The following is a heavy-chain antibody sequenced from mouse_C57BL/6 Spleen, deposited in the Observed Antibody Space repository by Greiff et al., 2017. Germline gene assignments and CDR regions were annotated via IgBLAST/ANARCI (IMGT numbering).Heavy chain of an antibody. CDR1: GFTFSDYG. Sequence: EVQVVESGGGLVKPGGSLKLSCAASGFTFSDYGMHWVRQAPEKGLEWVAYISSGSSTIYYADTVQGRFNISRANAKNTLFLQMTSLRSEDTAMYYCARDTTVVAKAMDYWGQGTSVTVSS. V-gene: IGHV5-17*01. J-gene: IGHJ4*01. CDR2: ISSGSSTI. CDR3: ARDTTVVAKAMDY. D-gene: IGHD1-1*01.